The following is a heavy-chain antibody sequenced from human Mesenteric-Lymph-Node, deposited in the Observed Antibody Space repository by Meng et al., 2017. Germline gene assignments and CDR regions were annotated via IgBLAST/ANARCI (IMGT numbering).Heavy chain of an antibody. CDR1: GYTFTSYY. V-gene: IGHV1-46*01. J-gene: IGHJ4*02. CDR3: ARDQDGYNDFDY. Sequence: ASVKVSCKASGYTFTSYYMHWVRQAPGQGLEWMGIINPSGGSTNYAQKFQGRVTMTRDTSISTAYMELSSLRSDDTALYFCARDQDGYNDFDYWGQGTLVTVSS. D-gene: IGHD5-24*01. CDR2: INPSGGST.